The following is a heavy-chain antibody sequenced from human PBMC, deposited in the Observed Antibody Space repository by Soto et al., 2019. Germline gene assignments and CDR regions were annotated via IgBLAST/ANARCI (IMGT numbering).Heavy chain of an antibody. Sequence: LSLTCTVSGGSISSGGYYWSWIRQHPGKGLEWIGYIYYSGSTYYNPSLKSRVTISVDTSKNQFSLKLSSVTAADTAVYYCARVSRELSYFDYWGQGTLVTVSS. D-gene: IGHD1-26*01. CDR3: ARVSRELSYFDY. CDR1: GGSISSGGYY. CDR2: IYYSGST. J-gene: IGHJ4*02. V-gene: IGHV4-31*03.